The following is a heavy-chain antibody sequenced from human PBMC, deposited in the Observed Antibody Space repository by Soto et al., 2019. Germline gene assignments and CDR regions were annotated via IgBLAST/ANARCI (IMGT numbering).Heavy chain of an antibody. D-gene: IGHD2-2*01. CDR2: IYSSGSA. CDR1: GDSISSGGYF. Sequence: QVQLQESGPGLVKPSQTLSLTCTVSGDSISSGGYFWTWIRQHPGKGLEWIGYIYSSGSAYYNPSLTSRVTISADTYKDQFSLKMTSVTAADTAVYYCARLGYCASTSCPRGGGFDYWGQGTLVTVSS. J-gene: IGHJ4*02. V-gene: IGHV4-31*03. CDR3: ARLGYCASTSCPRGGGFDY.